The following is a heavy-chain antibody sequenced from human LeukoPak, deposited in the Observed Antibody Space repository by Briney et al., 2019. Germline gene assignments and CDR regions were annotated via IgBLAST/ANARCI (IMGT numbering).Heavy chain of an antibody. CDR3: ARGRRIRDDSFDY. J-gene: IGHJ4*02. V-gene: IGHV1-2*02. D-gene: IGHD2-21*02. CDR1: GYTFTGYY. Sequence: GASVKASCKASGYTFTGYYMHWVRQAPGQGLEWMGWINPNSGATNFAQKFQGRVTMTRDTSVSTAYMELSRLRSADTAVYYCARGRRIRDDSFDYWGQGTLVTVSS. CDR2: INPNSGAT.